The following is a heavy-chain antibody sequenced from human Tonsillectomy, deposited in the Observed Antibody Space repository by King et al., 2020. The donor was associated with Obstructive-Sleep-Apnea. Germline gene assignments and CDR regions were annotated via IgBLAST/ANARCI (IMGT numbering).Heavy chain of an antibody. D-gene: IGHD3-22*01. CDR1: GFTFSSYW. Sequence: VQLVESGGGLVQPGGSLRLSCAASGFTFSSYWMSWVRQAPGKGLDWVANIKQDGSEKYYVDSVKGRFTISRDNAKNSLYLQMNSLRAEDTAVYYCARDLSYYYDSSGQRGANWFDPWGQGTLVTVSS. CDR2: IKQDGSEK. J-gene: IGHJ5*02. CDR3: ARDLSYYYDSSGQRGANWFDP. V-gene: IGHV3-7*03.